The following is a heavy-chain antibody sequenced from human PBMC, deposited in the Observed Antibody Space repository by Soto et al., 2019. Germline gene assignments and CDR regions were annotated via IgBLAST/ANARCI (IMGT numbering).Heavy chain of an antibody. V-gene: IGHV3-74*01. CDR3: ARDRLRPMAGGVDV. CDR1: GFTFSSYW. D-gene: IGHD5-12*01. J-gene: IGHJ6*02. Sequence: EVQLVESGGGLVQPGGSLRLSCAASGFTFSSYWMHWVRQAPGKGLVWVSRINSDGSSTSCADSVKGRFTISRDNAKDTLYLQMNSRRAEDTAVYYCARDRLRPMAGGVDVWGQGTTVTVSS. CDR2: INSDGSST.